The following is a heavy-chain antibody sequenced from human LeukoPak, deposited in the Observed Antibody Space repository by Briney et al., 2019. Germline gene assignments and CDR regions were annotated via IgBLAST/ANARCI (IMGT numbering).Heavy chain of an antibody. CDR1: GFTFSNAW. CDR2: IKQDGSEK. D-gene: IGHD3-16*02. V-gene: IGHV3-7*01. J-gene: IGHJ4*02. CDR3: ARAYYDYVWGSYPWGY. Sequence: GGSLRLSCAASGFTFSNAWMSWVRQAPGKGLEWVANIKQDGSEKYYVDSVKGRFTISRDNAKNSLYLQMNSLRAEDTAVYYCARAYYDYVWGSYPWGYWGQGTLVTVSS.